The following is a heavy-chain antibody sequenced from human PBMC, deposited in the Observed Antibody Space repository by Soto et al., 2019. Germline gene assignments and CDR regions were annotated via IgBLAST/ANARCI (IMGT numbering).Heavy chain of an antibody. J-gene: IGHJ4*02. CDR3: ASRGSEHDYGDYVPVDY. V-gene: IGHV4-39*01. CDR2: IYYSGST. Sequence: QLQLQESGPGLVKPSETLSLTCTVSGGSISSSSYYWGWIRQPPGKGLEWIGSIYYSGSTYYNPSLKSRVTISVNTSKNQFSLKLSSVTAADTAVYYCASRGSEHDYGDYVPVDYWCQGTLVTGSS. D-gene: IGHD4-17*01. CDR1: GGSISSSSYY.